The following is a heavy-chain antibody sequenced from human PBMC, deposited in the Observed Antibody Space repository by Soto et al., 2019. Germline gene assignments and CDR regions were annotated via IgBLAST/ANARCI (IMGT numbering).Heavy chain of an antibody. CDR1: GYSFTSYW. V-gene: IGHV5-51*01. J-gene: IGHJ5*02. CDR3: ARKATYSSSSNNWFDP. Sequence: RESLKISCKGSGYSFTSYWIAWVRQMPGKGLEWMGIIYPGDSDTRYSPSFQGQVTLSADKSINTAYLQWSSLKASDTAMFYCARKATYSSSSNNWFDPWGQGTLVTVSS. CDR2: IYPGDSDT. D-gene: IGHD4-4*01.